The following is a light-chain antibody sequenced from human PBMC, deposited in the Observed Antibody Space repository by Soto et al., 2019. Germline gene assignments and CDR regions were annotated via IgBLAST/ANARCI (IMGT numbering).Light chain of an antibody. CDR2: GVP. V-gene: IGKV3-20*01. J-gene: IGKJ2*01. Sequence: EIVLTQSPGTLSLATGERATLSCRASQGVNSNYLAWYQQRPGQAPRLLFYGVPNRATGIPDRFSCSGSGTDFTLSISRLEPEDFALYYCQQYGGSPLYTFGQGTKLEIK. CDR1: QGVNSNY. CDR3: QQYGGSPLYT.